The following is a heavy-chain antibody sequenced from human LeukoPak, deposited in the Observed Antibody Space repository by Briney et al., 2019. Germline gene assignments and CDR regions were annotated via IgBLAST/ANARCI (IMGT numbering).Heavy chain of an antibody. V-gene: IGHV4-34*01. J-gene: IGHJ4*01. Sequence: SETLSLTCAVYGGSFSGYYWSWIRQPPGKGLESIGEINHSGSTNYNPSLKSRVTISVDTSKNQFSLKLSSVTAADTAVYYCARGLRFLEWFPLDYWGHGTLVTVSS. D-gene: IGHD3-3*01. CDR2: INHSGST. CDR3: ARGLRFLEWFPLDY. CDR1: GGSFSGYY.